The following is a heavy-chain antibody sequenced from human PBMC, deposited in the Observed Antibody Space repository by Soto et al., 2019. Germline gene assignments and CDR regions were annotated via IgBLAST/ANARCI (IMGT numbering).Heavy chain of an antibody. D-gene: IGHD3-16*02. J-gene: IGHJ4*02. V-gene: IGHV3-23*01. CDR2: ISGSGGST. CDR3: AKTPVTNYVWGSYREGYYFDY. Sequence: RLSCAASGFTFSSYAMSWVRQAPGKGLEWVSAISGSGGSTYYADSVKGRFTISRDNSKNTLYLQMNSLRAEDTAVYHCAKTPVTNYVWGSYREGYYFDYWGQGTLVTVSS. CDR1: GFTFSSYA.